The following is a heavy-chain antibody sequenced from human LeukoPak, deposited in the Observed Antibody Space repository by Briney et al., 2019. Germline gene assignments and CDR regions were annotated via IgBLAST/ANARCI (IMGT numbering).Heavy chain of an antibody. CDR3: ASLPSGRHLSIRH. CDR1: GGSISSYY. D-gene: IGHD1-26*01. Sequence: KPSETLSLTCTVSGGSISSYYWSWIRQPPGKGLEWVSSISSSSDYIYYADSVRGRFTISRDNAENSLYLQMNSLRAEDTAVYYCASLPSGRHLSIRHWGQGTLVTVSS. J-gene: IGHJ1*01. V-gene: IGHV3-21*01. CDR2: ISSSSDYI.